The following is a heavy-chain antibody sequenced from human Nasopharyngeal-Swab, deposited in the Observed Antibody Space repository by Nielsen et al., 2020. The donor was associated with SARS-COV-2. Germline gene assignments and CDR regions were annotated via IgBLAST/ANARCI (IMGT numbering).Heavy chain of an antibody. CDR1: GYTFTGYY. Sequence: ASVKVSCKASGYTFTGYYMHWVRQAPGQGLEWMGWINPNSGGTNYAQKFQGWVTMTRDTSISTAYMELSRLRSDDTAVCYCARDLGAGDSVSNKYYYYYGMDVWGQGTTVTVSS. J-gene: IGHJ6*02. CDR2: INPNSGGT. CDR3: ARDLGAGDSVSNKYYYYYGMDV. V-gene: IGHV1-2*04. D-gene: IGHD5/OR15-5a*01.